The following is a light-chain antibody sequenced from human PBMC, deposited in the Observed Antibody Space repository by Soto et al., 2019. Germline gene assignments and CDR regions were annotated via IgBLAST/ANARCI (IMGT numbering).Light chain of an antibody. CDR3: QQYGSTPPYT. CDR2: GST. J-gene: IGKJ2*01. CDR1: QSVTNKY. V-gene: IGKV3-20*01. Sequence: EVVLTQSPGTLSLSPGERATLSCRASQSVTNKYLAWYQQKPGQAPRLLIFGSTDRDTGIPARFSGSVSGTDSALTLSRLEPEDFAVYYCQQYGSTPPYTLGQGTKLEI.